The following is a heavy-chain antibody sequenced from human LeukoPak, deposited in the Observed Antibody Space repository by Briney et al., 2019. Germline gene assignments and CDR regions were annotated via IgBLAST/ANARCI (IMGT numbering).Heavy chain of an antibody. J-gene: IGHJ4*02. CDR1: GFTFSSYS. D-gene: IGHD2/OR15-2a*01. Sequence: GGSLRLSCAASGFTFSSYSMNWVRQAPGKGLEGVSSISSSSSYIYYADSVKGRFTISRDNAKNSLYLQMNSLRAEDTAVYYCARLPSNVAKVDYWGQGTLVTVSS. V-gene: IGHV3-21*01. CDR3: ARLPSNVAKVDY. CDR2: ISSSSSYI.